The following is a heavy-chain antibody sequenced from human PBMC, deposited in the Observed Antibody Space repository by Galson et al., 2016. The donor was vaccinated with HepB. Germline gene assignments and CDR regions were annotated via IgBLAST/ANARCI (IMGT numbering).Heavy chain of an antibody. CDR2: IYYSGTT. D-gene: IGHD3-16*01. Sequence: SETLSLTCTVSGGSISSGDYYWGWIRQSPRKGLEWLGTIYYSGTTYYNPSLKSRVTISVHTSKNQLSLKLRSVTAADMAVYYCARTWGKSSYFDDWGQGTLVTVSS. CDR3: ARTWGKSSYFDD. CDR1: GGSISSGDYY. J-gene: IGHJ4*02. V-gene: IGHV4-39*01.